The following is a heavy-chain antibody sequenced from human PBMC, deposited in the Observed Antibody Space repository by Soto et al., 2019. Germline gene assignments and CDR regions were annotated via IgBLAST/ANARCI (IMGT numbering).Heavy chain of an antibody. J-gene: IGHJ4*02. CDR1: CDSISSADYF. V-gene: IGHV4-30-4*01. CDR3: AREPYLPKARNDL. CDR2: IFHSGTT. Sequence: LSLTCSVSCDSISSADYFWTWIRQSPGKCLEWMGYIFHSGTTYYNPSLKGRLLMSIENSKNQFSLRLTSVTAADSAVYFCAREPYLPKARNDLWGPGTMVTV.